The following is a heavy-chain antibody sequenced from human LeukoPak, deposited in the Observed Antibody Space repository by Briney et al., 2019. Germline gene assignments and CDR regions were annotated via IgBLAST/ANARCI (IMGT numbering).Heavy chain of an antibody. CDR2: IKRKTDGGTT. CDR3: TTESKLDGQFYY. V-gene: IGHV3-15*01. Sequence: GGSLRLSCAASGFSLDNAWMNWARQAPGKGLEWVGRIKRKTDGGTTDYATPVKGRFTISRDDSKNTLYLQMNSLKTEDTAMYYCTTESKLDGQFYYWGQGTLVTVSS. D-gene: IGHD5-24*01. CDR1: GFSLDNAW. J-gene: IGHJ4*02.